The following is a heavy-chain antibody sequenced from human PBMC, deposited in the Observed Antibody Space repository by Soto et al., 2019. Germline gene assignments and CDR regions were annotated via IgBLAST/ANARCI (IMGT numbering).Heavy chain of an antibody. Sequence: QVQLVESGGGVVQPGRSLRLSCAASEFTFSNYAMHWVRQPPGKGLEWVALISYDGSNKYYADSVKGRFTISRDNSKNXXYLQMNSLKAEDTAVYYCARGGYCISTSCYEWFDPWGQGTLVTVSS. CDR3: ARGGYCISTSCYEWFDP. J-gene: IGHJ5*02. CDR1: EFTFSNYA. D-gene: IGHD2-2*01. CDR2: ISYDGSNK. V-gene: IGHV3-30-3*01.